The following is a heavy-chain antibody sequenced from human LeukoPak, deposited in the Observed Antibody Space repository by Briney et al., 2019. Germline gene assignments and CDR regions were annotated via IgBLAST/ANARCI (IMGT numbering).Heavy chain of an antibody. V-gene: IGHV3-30*02. Sequence: PGGSLRLSCAASGFTFSSYCMHWVRQAPGKGLEWVAFIRYDGSNKYYADSVKGRFTISRDNTKNSLYLEMNTLRAEDTAVYYCARDYPWAGVLDFWGQGIRVTVSS. CDR3: ARDYPWAGVLDF. CDR1: GFTFSSYC. D-gene: IGHD3/OR15-3a*01. CDR2: IRYDGSNK. J-gene: IGHJ4*02.